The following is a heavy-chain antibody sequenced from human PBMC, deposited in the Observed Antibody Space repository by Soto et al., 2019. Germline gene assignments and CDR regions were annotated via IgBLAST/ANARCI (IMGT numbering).Heavy chain of an antibody. D-gene: IGHD2-21*01. CDR2: ISYDGTNK. Sequence: QVQLVESGGGVVQPGRSLRLSCAASGFTFSSHGLHWVRQAPSRGLEWVAVISYDGTNKQYGDSVKGRFTISRDNSQNTLYLRMNSLRGEDTAVYYCVKDRRTEAYGMEVWGQGTTVTVSS. CDR3: VKDRRTEAYGMEV. J-gene: IGHJ6*02. CDR1: GFTFSSHG. V-gene: IGHV3-30*18.